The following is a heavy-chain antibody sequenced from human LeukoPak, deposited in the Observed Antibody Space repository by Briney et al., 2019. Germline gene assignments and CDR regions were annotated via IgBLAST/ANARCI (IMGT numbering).Heavy chain of an antibody. Sequence: PGGSLRLSCAASGLILSSYWMSWVRQAPGKGLEWVANINGDGSAKYFVDSVKGRFTISRDNAKNSLYLQMNSLGAEDTAVYYCARGGYTSSWYWLYWGQGTLVTVSS. CDR2: INGDGSAK. CDR1: GLILSSYW. CDR3: ARGGYTSSWYWLY. V-gene: IGHV3-7*01. J-gene: IGHJ4*02. D-gene: IGHD6-13*01.